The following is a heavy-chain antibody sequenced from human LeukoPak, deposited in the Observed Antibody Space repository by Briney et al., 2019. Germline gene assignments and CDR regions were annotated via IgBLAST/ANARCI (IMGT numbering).Heavy chain of an antibody. Sequence: GGSLRLSCAASGFTVSSNYMSWVRQAPGKGLEWVSVIYSGGSTFYADSVTGRFTISRDNSKNTLFLQMNSLRAEDTAIYYCARDQGDSNDYYGMDVWGQGTTVTVSS. CDR2: IYSGGST. CDR3: ARDQGDSNDYYGMDV. J-gene: IGHJ6*02. D-gene: IGHD4-11*01. CDR1: GFTVSSNY. V-gene: IGHV3-53*01.